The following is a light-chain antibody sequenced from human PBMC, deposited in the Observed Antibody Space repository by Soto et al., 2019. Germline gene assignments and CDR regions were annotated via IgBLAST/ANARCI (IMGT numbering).Light chain of an antibody. V-gene: IGKV1-9*01. CDR1: QGIDSS. CDR3: QQLHDYPIT. Sequence: ILLNKSPSSLSASVRDRVTIPCRASQGIDSSFAWYQEKQGKAPKILIYAASSLQSGVPSRFRGSGSGTDFTLALSRLQPEDFKTYYCQQLHDYPITFGQGTRLEIK. CDR2: AAS. J-gene: IGKJ5*01.